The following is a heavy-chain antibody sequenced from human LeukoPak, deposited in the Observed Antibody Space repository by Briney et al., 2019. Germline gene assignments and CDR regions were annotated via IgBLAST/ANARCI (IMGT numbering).Heavy chain of an antibody. V-gene: IGHV4-39*01. CDR2: IYYSGST. Sequence: SETLSLTCTVSGGSISSSSYYWGWIRQPPGKGLEWIGSIYYSGSTYYNPSLKSRVTISVDTSKNQFSLKLSSVTAADTAVYYCARSYSSGWFDAFDIWGQGTMVTVSS. D-gene: IGHD6-19*01. CDR1: GGSISSSSYY. CDR3: ARSYSSGWFDAFDI. J-gene: IGHJ3*02.